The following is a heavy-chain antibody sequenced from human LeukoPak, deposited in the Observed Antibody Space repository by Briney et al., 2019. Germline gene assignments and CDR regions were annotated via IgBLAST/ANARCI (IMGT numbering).Heavy chain of an antibody. CDR2: INPNSGNT. D-gene: IGHD3-3*01. CDR3: ARELEGITIFGVVIKGPAFDI. CDR1: GYTFTGYY. J-gene: IGHJ3*02. V-gene: IGHV1-8*02. Sequence: ASVKVSCKASGYTFTGYYMHWVRQAPGQGLEWMGWINPNSGNTGYAQKFQGRVTMTRNTSISTAYMELSSLRSEDTAVYYCARELEGITIFGVVIKGPAFDIWGQGTMVTVSS.